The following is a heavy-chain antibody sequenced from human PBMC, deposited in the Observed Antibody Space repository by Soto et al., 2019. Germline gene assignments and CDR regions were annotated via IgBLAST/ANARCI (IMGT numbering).Heavy chain of an antibody. CDR3: ARGGSYSSSHGYYFDY. CDR2: IIPIFGTA. J-gene: IGHJ4*02. D-gene: IGHD6-13*01. CDR1: GGTFSSYA. V-gene: IGHV1-69*13. Sequence: GASVKVSCKASGGTFSSYAISWVRQAPGQGLEWMGGIIPIFGTANYAQKFQGRVTITADESTSTAYMELSSLRSEDTAVYYCARGGSYSSSHGYYFDYWGQGTLVTVSS.